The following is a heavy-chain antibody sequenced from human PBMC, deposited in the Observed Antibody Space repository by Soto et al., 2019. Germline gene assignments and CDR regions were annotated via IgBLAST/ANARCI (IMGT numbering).Heavy chain of an antibody. J-gene: IGHJ4*02. CDR2: ISASGDST. Sequence: EVQLLESGGGLVQPGGSLRLSCATSGFTLSNYAMNWVRQSPGKGLEWVSSISASGDSTYYPESVKGRFTVSRDNSKNTLHLQMDSLRPEDTALYHCARWGTTGGFDLWGQGTLVSVSS. V-gene: IGHV3-23*01. CDR1: GFTLSNYA. CDR3: ARWGTTGGFDL. D-gene: IGHD3-16*01.